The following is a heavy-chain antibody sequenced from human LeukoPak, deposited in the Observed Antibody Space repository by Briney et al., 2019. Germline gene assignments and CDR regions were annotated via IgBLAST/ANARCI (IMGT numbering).Heavy chain of an antibody. CDR3: AKGGEATMRDGYNYYYYYMEV. J-gene: IGHJ6*03. D-gene: IGHD5-24*01. CDR2: ICGSGGHT. Sequence: GGSLRLSCAISGITLSSHAMSWVRQAPGKGLEWVSLICGSGGHTYYGDSVKGRFTISRDNSKNTFYLQMNSLRADDTAVYYCAKGGEATMRDGYNYYYYYMEVWGKGTTVTVSS. V-gene: IGHV3-23*01. CDR1: GITLSSHA.